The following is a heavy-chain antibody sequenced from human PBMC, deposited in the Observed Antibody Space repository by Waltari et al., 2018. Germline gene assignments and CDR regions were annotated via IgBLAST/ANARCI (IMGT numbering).Heavy chain of an antibody. CDR3: IRPFEMGID. V-gene: IGHV3-73*01. J-gene: IGHJ4*02. CDR1: ERITSAYA. D-gene: IGHD7-27*01. CDR2: IRSRFKGDAT. Sequence: EVQLVESGGALVQPGGSLNLSCPASERITSAYAIHWVRQASGKGPEWVGRIRSRFKGDATAYGESVQGRFTISRDDSKNTVYLEMNSLKTDDTAVYYCIRPFEMGIDWGQGTLVTVSS.